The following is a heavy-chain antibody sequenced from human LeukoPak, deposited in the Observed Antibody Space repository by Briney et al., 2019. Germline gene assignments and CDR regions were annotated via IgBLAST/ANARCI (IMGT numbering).Heavy chain of an antibody. D-gene: IGHD3-3*01. V-gene: IGHV4-4*07. CDR1: GGSISSYY. Sequence: SETLSLTCTVTGGSISSYYWSRIRQPAGKGLEWIGRIYTSGSTNYNPSLKSRVTMSVDTSKNQFSLKLSSVTAADTAVYYCARDYDFWSGNDAFDIWGQGTMVTVSS. J-gene: IGHJ3*02. CDR2: IYTSGST. CDR3: ARDYDFWSGNDAFDI.